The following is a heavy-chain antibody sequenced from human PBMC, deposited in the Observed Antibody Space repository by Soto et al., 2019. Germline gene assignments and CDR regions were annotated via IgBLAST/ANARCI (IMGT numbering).Heavy chain of an antibody. CDR1: GYTFTSYG. D-gene: IGHD3-9*01. CDR2: ISAYNGNT. Sequence: ASVKVSCKASGYTFTSYGISWVRQAPGQGLEWMGWISAYNGNTNYAQKLQGRVTMTTDTSTSTAYMELRSLRSDDTAVYYCARAAYDILTGYMRTFDIWGQGTMVTVSS. J-gene: IGHJ3*02. CDR3: ARAAYDILTGYMRTFDI. V-gene: IGHV1-18*01.